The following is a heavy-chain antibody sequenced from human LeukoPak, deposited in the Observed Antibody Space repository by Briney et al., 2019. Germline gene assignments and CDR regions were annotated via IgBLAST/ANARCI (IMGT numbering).Heavy chain of an antibody. Sequence: GGSLRLSCAASGFTFSSYGMHWVRQAPGKGLEWVAVISYDGSNKYYGDSVKGRFTITRDNSKNTLYLQMNSLRAEDTAVYYCARDMGPLSGYYGMDVWGQGTTVTVSS. J-gene: IGHJ6*02. CDR3: ARDMGPLSGYYGMDV. CDR1: GFTFSSYG. D-gene: IGHD3-16*02. V-gene: IGHV3-30*03. CDR2: ISYDGSNK.